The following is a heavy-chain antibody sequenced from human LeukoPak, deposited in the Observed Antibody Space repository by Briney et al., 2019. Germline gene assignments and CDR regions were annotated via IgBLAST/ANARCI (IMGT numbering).Heavy chain of an antibody. CDR1: GFTFSSYA. Sequence: GGSLRLSCAASGFTFSSYAMSWVRQAPGKGLEWVSAISGSGGSTYYADSVKGRFTISRDNAKNSLYLQMNSLRAEDTAVYYCARDRWELLDYWGQGTLVTDSS. V-gene: IGHV3-23*01. CDR2: ISGSGGST. J-gene: IGHJ4*02. D-gene: IGHD1-26*01. CDR3: ARDRWELLDY.